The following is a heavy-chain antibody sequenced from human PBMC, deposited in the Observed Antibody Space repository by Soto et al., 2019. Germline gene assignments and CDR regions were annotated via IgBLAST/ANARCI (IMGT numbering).Heavy chain of an antibody. J-gene: IGHJ4*02. Sequence: ASVKVCCKAAGDTFTANYIHCVRQAPGQGFEWRGWINSKSGGTKDPQTFQGRVTMTRATSLSTVYMTLTRLTSDDTAVYYCASDLAGSGGSVGFDYWGQGNLDPVSS. CDR1: GDTFTANY. CDR2: INSKSGGT. CDR3: ASDLAGSGGSVGFDY. D-gene: IGHD1-26*01. V-gene: IGHV1-2*02.